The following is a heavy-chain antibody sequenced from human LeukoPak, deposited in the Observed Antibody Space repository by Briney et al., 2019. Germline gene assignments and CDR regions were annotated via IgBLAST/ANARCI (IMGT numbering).Heavy chain of an antibody. J-gene: IGHJ4*02. V-gene: IGHV1-2*02. D-gene: IGHD5-24*01. Sequence: ASVKVSCKASGYTFTGYYIHWVRQAPGQGLERMGWINSNSGGTNYAQKFQGRVTMTRDTSISTAYMELSRLRSDDTAVYYCARVQGYNEVYYFDYWGQGTLVTVSS. CDR1: GYTFTGYY. CDR2: INSNSGGT. CDR3: ARVQGYNEVYYFDY.